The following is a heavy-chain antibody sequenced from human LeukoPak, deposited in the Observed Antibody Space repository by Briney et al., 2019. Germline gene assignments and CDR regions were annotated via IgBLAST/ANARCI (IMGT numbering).Heavy chain of an antibody. D-gene: IGHD3-10*01. J-gene: IGHJ5*02. CDR1: GFTFSDYY. V-gene: IGHV3-11*03. Sequence: GGPLRLSCAASGFTFSDYYMSWIRQAPGKGLEWVSYISSSSSYTNYADSVKGRFTISRDNAKNSLYLQMNSLRAEDTAVYYCARLVYYYGSGSYLYDWFDPWGQGTLVTVSS. CDR3: ARLVYYYGSGSYLYDWFDP. CDR2: ISSSSSYT.